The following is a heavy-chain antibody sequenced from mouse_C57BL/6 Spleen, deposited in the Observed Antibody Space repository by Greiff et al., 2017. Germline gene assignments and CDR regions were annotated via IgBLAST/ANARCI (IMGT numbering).Heavy chain of an antibody. Sequence: DVMLVEPGGGLVKPGGSLKLSCAASGFTFSSYAMSWVRQTPEKRLEWVATISDGGSYTYYPDNVKGRFTISRDNAKNNLYLQMSHLKSEDTAMYYCASPITTVVATPFAYWGQGTLVTVSA. V-gene: IGHV5-4*03. D-gene: IGHD1-1*01. CDR1: GFTFSSYA. CDR3: ASPITTVVATPFAY. J-gene: IGHJ3*01. CDR2: ISDGGSYT.